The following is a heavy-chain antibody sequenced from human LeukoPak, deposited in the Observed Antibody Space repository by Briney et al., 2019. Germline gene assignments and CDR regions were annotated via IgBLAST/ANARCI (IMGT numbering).Heavy chain of an antibody. CDR2: IHRSGTA. D-gene: IGHD2-2*01. Sequence: GGSLRLSCAASGVAANNYVVDYMSWVRQAPGKALEWVSVIHRSGTAYYADSVSGRFIISRDTSENMLYLRMYSLRDEDSALYYCATSTSNKDFDYWGQGTLVTVSS. CDR3: ATSTSNKDFDY. V-gene: IGHV3-53*05. J-gene: IGHJ4*02. CDR1: GVAANNYVVDY.